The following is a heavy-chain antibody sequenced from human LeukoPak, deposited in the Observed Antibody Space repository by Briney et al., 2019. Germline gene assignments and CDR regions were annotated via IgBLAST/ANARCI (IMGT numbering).Heavy chain of an antibody. CDR2: IYTGGNT. Sequence: PSETLSLTCTVSGGSISFYYWTWIRQSAGKGLEWIGRIYTGGNTNYNPSLKSRATLSIDTSKTQFSLMLTSVTAADTAVYYCARDSRYYDFWSGYVDYWGQGILVTVSS. V-gene: IGHV4-4*07. CDR1: GGSISFYY. CDR3: ARDSRYYDFWSGYVDY. J-gene: IGHJ4*02. D-gene: IGHD3-3*01.